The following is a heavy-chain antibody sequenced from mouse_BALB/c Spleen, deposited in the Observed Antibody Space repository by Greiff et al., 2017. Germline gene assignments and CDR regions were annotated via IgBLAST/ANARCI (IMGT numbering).Heavy chain of an antibody. J-gene: IGHJ1*01. CDR2: INSNGGST. Sequence: EVMLVESGGGLVKLGGSLKLSCAASGFTFSSYYMSWVRQTPEKRLELVAAINSNGGSTYYPDTVKGRFTISRDNAKNTLYLQMSSLKSEDTALYYCARRGGTGYWYFDVWGAGTTVTVSS. CDR3: ARRGGTGYWYFDV. D-gene: IGHD4-1*01. CDR1: GFTFSSYY. V-gene: IGHV5-6-2*01.